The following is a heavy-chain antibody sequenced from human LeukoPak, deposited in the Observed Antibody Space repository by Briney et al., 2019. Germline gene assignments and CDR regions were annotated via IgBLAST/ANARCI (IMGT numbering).Heavy chain of an antibody. D-gene: IGHD2-2*01. CDR1: GYTFTGYY. CDR2: INPNSGGT. Sequence: ASVKVSCKASGYTFTGYYMHWVRQAPGQGLEWMGWINPNSGGTNYAQKFQGRVTMTRDMSTSTVYMELSSLRSEDTAVYYCARDLCSSTSCLDYWGQGTLVTVSS. CDR3: ARDLCSSTSCLDY. V-gene: IGHV1-2*02. J-gene: IGHJ4*02.